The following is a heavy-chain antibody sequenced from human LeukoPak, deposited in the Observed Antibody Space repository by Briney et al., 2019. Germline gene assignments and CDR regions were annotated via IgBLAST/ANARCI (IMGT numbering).Heavy chain of an antibody. V-gene: IGHV3-23*01. CDR3: AQYATRQGSSTWFCFDR. J-gene: IGHJ5*02. CDR2: INVLGGIT. Sequence: GGSLRLSCAASGFTFSIYGMNWVRQAPGKGLVWVSSINVLGGITFYADSVKGRFTISRDNSMNTFYLQLNSLRVDDTALYYCAQYATRQGSSTWFCFDRWGQGILVSVSS. CDR1: GFTFSIYG. D-gene: IGHD6-13*01.